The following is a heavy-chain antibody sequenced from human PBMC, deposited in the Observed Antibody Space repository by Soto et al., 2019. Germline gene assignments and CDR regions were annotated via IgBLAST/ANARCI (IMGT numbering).Heavy chain of an antibody. Sequence: QVQPVQAGAEVKKPGASVKISCKASGHTFTGYYIHWVRQSPGQGLEWMGWINPNSGGTDYGQKFQGRVTMTRDTSISRVYMDLTRLRSADTAVSYCARGKARDDEIYNWLAHCGQGTLVTVS. CDR1: GHTFTGYY. J-gene: IGHJ5*02. CDR2: INPNSGGT. V-gene: IGHV1-2*02. CDR3: ARGKARDDEIYNWLAH.